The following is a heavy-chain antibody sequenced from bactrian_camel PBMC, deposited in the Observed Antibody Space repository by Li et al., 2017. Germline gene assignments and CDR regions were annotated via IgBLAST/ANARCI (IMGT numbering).Heavy chain of an antibody. CDR3: VKDRGGNWYRGDFGY. CDR2: VSHSGRYQ. J-gene: IGHJ6*01. V-gene: IGHV3S40*01. Sequence: VQLVESGGGLVQPGGSLRLSCAASGFAFSAYSMSWVRQAPGKGVEWVASVSHSGRYQWYPDSVKGRFTISRDNNKNTLYLQLTSLKSEDSATYYCVKDRGGNWYRGDFGYWGQGTQVTVS. CDR1: GFAFSAYS. D-gene: IGHD6*01.